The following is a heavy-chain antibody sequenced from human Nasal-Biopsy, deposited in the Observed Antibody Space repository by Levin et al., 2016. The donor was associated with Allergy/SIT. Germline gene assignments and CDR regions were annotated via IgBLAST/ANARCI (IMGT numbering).Heavy chain of an antibody. V-gene: IGHV3-23*01. CDR3: AKDCLIYSDLWTGYYTCLDS. CDR1: GFPLRTYA. CDR2: ISGSAGTT. J-gene: IGHJ4*02. Sequence: ETLSLTCAASGFPLRTYAMSWVRQAPGQGLEWVSGISGSAGTTYYADSVKGRSTISRDDSKNTLYLQMNSLRVEDTAVYYCAKDCLIYSDLWTGYYTCLDSWGQGTLVTISS. D-gene: IGHD3/OR15-3a*01.